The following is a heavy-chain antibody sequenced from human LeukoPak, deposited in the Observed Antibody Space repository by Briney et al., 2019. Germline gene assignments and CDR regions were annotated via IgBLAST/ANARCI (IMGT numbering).Heavy chain of an antibody. V-gene: IGHV3-74*01. CDR3: ARDLTDDFWSGYHFDY. CDR1: GLTFSSHW. D-gene: IGHD3-3*01. CDR2: ITNDGSST. Sequence: PGGSLRLSCAASGLTFSSHWMHWVRQAPGKGLVWVSRITNDGSSTTYADSVKGRFTISRDNAKNMLYLQVNSLRAEDTAVYYCARDLTDDFWSGYHFDYWGQGTLVTVSS. J-gene: IGHJ4*02.